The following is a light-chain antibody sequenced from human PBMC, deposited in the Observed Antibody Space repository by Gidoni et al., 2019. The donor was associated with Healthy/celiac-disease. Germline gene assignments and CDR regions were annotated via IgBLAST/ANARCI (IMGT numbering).Light chain of an antibody. V-gene: IGKV1-39*01. Sequence: DIQMTESPSSLSASVGDKVTITCRASQSSSSYLNWYQQKPGKAPKLLIYAASSLQSWVPSRFSGSGSVTDFTLTISSLQPEDFATYYCQQSYSTPGTFGQGTRLEIK. CDR1: QSSSSY. CDR2: AAS. CDR3: QQSYSTPGT. J-gene: IGKJ5*01.